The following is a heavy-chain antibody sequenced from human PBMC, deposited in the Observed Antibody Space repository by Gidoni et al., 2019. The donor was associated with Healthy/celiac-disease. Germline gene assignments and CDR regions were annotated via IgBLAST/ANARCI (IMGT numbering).Heavy chain of an antibody. Sequence: EVQLLESGGGLVQPGGSLRLSRAAPGFTFSSHAMGWVRQAPGKGLEWVSAISGSGGSTYYADSVKGRFTISRDNSKNTLYLQMNSLRAEDTAVYYCAKADRKPTTIFGGGWFDPWGQGTLVTVSS. V-gene: IGHV3-23*01. J-gene: IGHJ5*02. CDR3: AKADRKPTTIFGGGWFDP. CDR1: GFTFSSHA. CDR2: ISGSGGST. D-gene: IGHD3-3*01.